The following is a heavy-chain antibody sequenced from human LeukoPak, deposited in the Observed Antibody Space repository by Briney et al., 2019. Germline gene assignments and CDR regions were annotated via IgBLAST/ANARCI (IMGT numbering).Heavy chain of an antibody. Sequence: SETLSLTCAVYGGSFSGYYWSWIRPPPGKGLEWIGEINHSGSTNYNPSLKSRVTISVDTSKNQFSLKLSSVTAADTAVYYCARSPNWNVDQYYFDYWGQGTLVTVSS. V-gene: IGHV4-34*01. CDR2: INHSGST. J-gene: IGHJ4*02. CDR3: ARSPNWNVDQYYFDY. CDR1: GGSFSGYY. D-gene: IGHD1-1*01.